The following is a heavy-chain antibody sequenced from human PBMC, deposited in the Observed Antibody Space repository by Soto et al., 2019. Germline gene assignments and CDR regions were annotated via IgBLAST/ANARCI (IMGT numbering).Heavy chain of an antibody. Sequence: PGGSLRLSCAASGFTFSSYAMSWVRQAPGKGLEWVSAISGSGGSTYYADSVKGRFTISRDNSKNTLYLQMNSLGAEDTAVYYCAKGQAIFGVVTLNWFDPWGQGTLVTVSS. D-gene: IGHD3-3*01. CDR3: AKGQAIFGVVTLNWFDP. CDR1: GFTFSSYA. J-gene: IGHJ5*02. CDR2: ISGSGGST. V-gene: IGHV3-23*01.